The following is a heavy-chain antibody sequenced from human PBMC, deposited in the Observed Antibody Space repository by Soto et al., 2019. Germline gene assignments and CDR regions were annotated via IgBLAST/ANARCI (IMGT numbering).Heavy chain of an antibody. CDR3: TSLVVVPAAIPAGFDH. CDR2: IRSKAYGGTT. J-gene: IGHJ5*02. D-gene: IGHD2-2*01. V-gene: IGHV3-49*03. Sequence: GGSLRLSCTASGFTFGDYAMSWFRQAPGKGLEWVGFIRSKAYGGTTEYAASVKGRFTISRDDSKSIAYLQMNSLKTEDTAVYYCTSLVVVPAAIPAGFDHWGQGTLVTV. CDR1: GFTFGDYA.